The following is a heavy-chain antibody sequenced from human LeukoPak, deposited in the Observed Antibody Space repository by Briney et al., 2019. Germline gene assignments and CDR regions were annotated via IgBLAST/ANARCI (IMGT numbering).Heavy chain of an antibody. D-gene: IGHD2-8*01. J-gene: IGHJ6*03. Sequence: GGSLRLSCVASGFTFSFYAMHWVRQAPGKGLEWVAIISNDGSKKYYADSVKGRLTISRDSSKNILYLQMNSLRAEDTTIYYCAKDRCSNGIGCYYYYMDVWGKGTTVTISS. CDR1: GFTFSFYA. CDR2: ISNDGSKK. V-gene: IGHV3-30*04. CDR3: AKDRCSNGIGCYYYYMDV.